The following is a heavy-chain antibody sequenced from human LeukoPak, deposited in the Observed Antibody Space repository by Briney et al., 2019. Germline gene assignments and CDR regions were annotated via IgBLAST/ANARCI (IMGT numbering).Heavy chain of an antibody. CDR3: ARTYYYDSSGYYLGY. CDR2: IYYSGST. J-gene: IGHJ4*02. CDR1: GGSISSGDCY. Sequence: PSETLSLTCTVSGGSISSGDCYWSWIRQPPGKGLEWIGYIYYSGSTYYNPSLKSRVTISVDTSKNQFSLKLSSVTAADTAVYYCARTYYYDSSGYYLGYWGQGTLVTVSS. V-gene: IGHV4-30-4*01. D-gene: IGHD3-22*01.